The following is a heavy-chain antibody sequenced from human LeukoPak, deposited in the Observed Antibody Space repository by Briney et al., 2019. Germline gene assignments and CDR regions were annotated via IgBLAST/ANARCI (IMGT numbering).Heavy chain of an antibody. J-gene: IGHJ3*02. D-gene: IGHD3-16*01. CDR1: GGSITSYY. Sequence: SETLSLTCTVSGGSITSYYWSWIRQPPGKGLEWIGFIYNFESTSYNPSLKSRLTMSVDTSKNQFSLKLNSVTAADTAVYYCARGIMITFGGVVHAFDIWGQGTMVTVSS. CDR2: IYNFEST. V-gene: IGHV4-59*08. CDR3: ARGIMITFGGVVHAFDI.